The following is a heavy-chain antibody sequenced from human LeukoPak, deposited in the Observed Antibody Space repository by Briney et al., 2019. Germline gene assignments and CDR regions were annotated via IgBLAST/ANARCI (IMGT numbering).Heavy chain of an antibody. CDR3: ARSLTVAREYNYGYGY. D-gene: IGHD5-18*01. CDR1: GYSFPTYW. Sequence: GESLKISCKGSGYSFPTYWIGWVRQMPGKGLEGMGIIYPVDPYTRYSPSFQGQVTISADTSISTAYLQWSSLKASDPAMYYCARSLTVAREYNYGYGYWGQGTLVTVSS. J-gene: IGHJ4*02. CDR2: IYPVDPYT. V-gene: IGHV5-51*01.